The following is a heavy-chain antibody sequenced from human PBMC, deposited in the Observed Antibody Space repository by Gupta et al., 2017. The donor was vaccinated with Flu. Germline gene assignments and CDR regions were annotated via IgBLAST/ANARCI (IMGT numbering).Heavy chain of an antibody. CDR1: GFTFSSYG. D-gene: IGHD6-6*01. V-gene: IGHV3-33*01. J-gene: IGHJ4*02. CDR2: IWYDGSNK. CDR3: ARDHLAARAFDY. Sequence: QVQLVESGGGVVQPGRSLRLSCAASGFTFSSYGLHWVRQAPGKGLEWVAVIWYDGSNKYYADSVKGRFTISRDNSKNTLYLQMNSLRAEDTAVYYCARDHLAARAFDYWGQGTLVTVSS.